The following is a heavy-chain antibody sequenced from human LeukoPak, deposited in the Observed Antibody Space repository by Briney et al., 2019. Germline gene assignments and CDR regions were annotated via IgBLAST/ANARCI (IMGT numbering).Heavy chain of an antibody. D-gene: IGHD3-3*01. CDR2: IKQDGSEK. V-gene: IGHV3-7*01. J-gene: IGHJ4*02. CDR1: GFTFSNAW. CDR3: ARDRGDFWSGLYFDY. Sequence: PGGSLRLSCAASGFTFSNAWMSWVRQAPGEGLEWVANIKQDGSEKYYVDSVKGRFTISRDNAKNSLYLQMNSLRAEDTAVYYCARDRGDFWSGLYFDYWGQGTLVTVSS.